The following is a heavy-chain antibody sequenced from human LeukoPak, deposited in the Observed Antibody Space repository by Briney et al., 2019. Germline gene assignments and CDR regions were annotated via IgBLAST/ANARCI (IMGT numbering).Heavy chain of an antibody. Sequence: SETLSLTCTVSGGSISSYYWSWIRQPPGKGLEWIGYIYYSGSTNYNPSLKSRVTISVDTSKNQFSLKLSSVTAADTAVYYCARGLYSGSYSYWGQGTLVTVSS. CDR2: IYYSGST. J-gene: IGHJ4*02. V-gene: IGHV4-59*01. D-gene: IGHD1-26*01. CDR3: ARGLYSGSYSY. CDR1: GGSISSYY.